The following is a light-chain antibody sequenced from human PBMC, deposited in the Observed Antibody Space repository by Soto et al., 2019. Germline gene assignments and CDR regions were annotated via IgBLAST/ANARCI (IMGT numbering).Light chain of an antibody. J-gene: IGKJ1*01. CDR3: QHYNSYSEA. CDR1: QTISSW. V-gene: IGKV1-5*03. CDR2: KAS. Sequence: DIQLTQSPFFLSASVGDRVTITCRASQTISSWLAWYQQKPGKAPKLLIYKASTLKSGVPSRFSGSGSGTEFTLTISSLQPDDFATYYCQHYNSYSEAFGQGTKGDIK.